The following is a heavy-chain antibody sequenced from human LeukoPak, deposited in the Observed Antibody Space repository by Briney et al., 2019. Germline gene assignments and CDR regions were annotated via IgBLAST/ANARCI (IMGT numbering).Heavy chain of an antibody. J-gene: IGHJ5*02. CDR1: GFTFSSYW. D-gene: IGHD4-11*01. V-gene: IGHV3-7*01. Sequence: GGSLRLSCAASGFTFSSYWMSWVRQARGKGLEWVANIKQDGSEKYYVDSVKGRFTISRDNAKNSLYLQMNSLRAEDTAVYYCAREYTTVTNWFDPWGQGTLVTVSS. CDR2: IKQDGSEK. CDR3: AREYTTVTNWFDP.